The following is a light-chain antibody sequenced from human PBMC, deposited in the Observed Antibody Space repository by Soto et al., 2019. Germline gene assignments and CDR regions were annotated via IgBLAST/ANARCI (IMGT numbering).Light chain of an antibody. Sequence: EIVMTQSPVTLSVSPGERATISCRASQSVSSTLAWYQQRPGQAPRLHIYGASSRATGVPARFSGSGSGTEFTLTISSLQSEDFAVYYCQQYSNWPTFGPGTKVDIK. V-gene: IGKV3-15*01. J-gene: IGKJ3*01. CDR3: QQYSNWPT. CDR1: QSVSST. CDR2: GAS.